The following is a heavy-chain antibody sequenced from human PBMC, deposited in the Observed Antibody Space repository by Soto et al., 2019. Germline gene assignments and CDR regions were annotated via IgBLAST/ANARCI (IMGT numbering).Heavy chain of an antibody. V-gene: IGHV3-48*01. Sequence: EVQLVESGGGLVQPGGSLRLSCAASGFTFSSYSMNWVRQAPGKGLEWVSYISSSSSTIYYADSVKGRFTISRDNAKSSLYQQMNSLRAEDTAVSYCARDGDIVATLEYYYYYGIDVWGQGTTVTVSS. CDR3: ARDGDIVATLEYYYYYGIDV. CDR2: ISSSSSTI. J-gene: IGHJ6*02. CDR1: GFTFSSYS. D-gene: IGHD5-12*01.